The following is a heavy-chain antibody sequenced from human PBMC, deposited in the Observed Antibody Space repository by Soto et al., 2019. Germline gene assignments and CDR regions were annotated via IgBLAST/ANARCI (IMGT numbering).Heavy chain of an antibody. J-gene: IGHJ5*02. Sequence: PGGSLRLSCAASGSTFSSYGMHWVRQAPGKGLEWVAVISGSGGSTYYADSVKGRFTISRDNSKNTLYLQMNSLRAEDTAVYYCAGRTRDLWFGELFAFDPWGQGTLVTVS. V-gene: IGHV3-23*01. CDR1: GSTFSSYG. CDR3: AGRTRDLWFGELFAFDP. CDR2: ISGSGGST. D-gene: IGHD3-10*01.